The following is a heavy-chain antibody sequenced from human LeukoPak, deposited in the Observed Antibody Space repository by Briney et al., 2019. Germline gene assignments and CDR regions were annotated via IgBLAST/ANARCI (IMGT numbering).Heavy chain of an antibody. CDR1: GFTFYKHP. D-gene: IGHD3-10*01. CDR2: NSGSGETN. J-gene: IGHJ4*02. Sequence: GGSLRLSCAASGFTFYKHPMNWVRQAPGEGLEWVSENSGSGETNIYAASVEGRITISRKNSKNTLFLQMISRRGEDAAVYYCAKAIYASGSPYTSIDYWGQGTLVTVSS. CDR3: AKAIYASGSPYTSIDY. V-gene: IGHV3-23*01.